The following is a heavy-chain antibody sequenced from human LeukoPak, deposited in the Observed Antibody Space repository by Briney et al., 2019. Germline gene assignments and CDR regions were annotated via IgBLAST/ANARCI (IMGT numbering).Heavy chain of an antibody. J-gene: IGHJ4*02. V-gene: IGHV3-23*01. CDR1: GFTFSSYA. Sequence: GGSLRLSCAASGFTFSSYAMSWVRQAPGKGLEWVSAISGSGGSTYYADSVKGRFTISGDNSKNTLYLQMNSLRAEDTAVYYCAKPSGAQYCSGGSCPTYYFDYWGQGTLVTVSS. D-gene: IGHD2-15*01. CDR3: AKPSGAQYCSGGSCPTYYFDY. CDR2: ISGSGGST.